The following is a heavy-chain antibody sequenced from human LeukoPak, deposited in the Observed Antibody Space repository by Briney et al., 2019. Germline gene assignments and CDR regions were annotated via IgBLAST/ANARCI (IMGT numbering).Heavy chain of an antibody. CDR1: GFTFSNAW. CDR2: IKSKTDGGTT. Sequence: PGGSLRLSCAASGFTFSNAWMSWVRQAPGKGLEWVGRIKSKTDGGTTDYAAPVKGRFTISRDDSKNTLYLQMNSLKTEDTAVYYCTTDIPSSSWHLLPWPYYYYYYMDVWGKGTTVTGSS. J-gene: IGHJ6*03. D-gene: IGHD6-13*01. V-gene: IGHV3-15*01. CDR3: TTDIPSSSWHLLPWPYYYYYYMDV.